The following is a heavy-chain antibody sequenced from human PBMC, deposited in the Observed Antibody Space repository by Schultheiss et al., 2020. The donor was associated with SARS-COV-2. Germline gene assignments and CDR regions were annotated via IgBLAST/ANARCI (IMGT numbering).Heavy chain of an antibody. CDR2: IWYDGSNK. Sequence: GGSLRLSCAASGFSFSNCAMSWVRQAPGKGLEWVAVIWYDGSNKYYADSVKGRFTISRDNSKNTLYLQMNSLRAEDTAVYYCARGGVSYGSPTRNWFDPWGQGTLVTVSS. D-gene: IGHD5-18*01. J-gene: IGHJ5*02. CDR1: GFSFSNCA. CDR3: ARGGVSYGSPTRNWFDP. V-gene: IGHV3-33*08.